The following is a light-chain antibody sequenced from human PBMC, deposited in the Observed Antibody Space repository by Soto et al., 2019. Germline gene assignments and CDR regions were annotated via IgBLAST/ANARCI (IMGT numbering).Light chain of an antibody. CDR1: SXNVGGNP. CDR3: ASWDDSLNGPV. J-gene: IGLJ1*01. Sequence: QSALTQPRSASGTPGQRVTISCSGSSXNVGGNPVNWYQHVPTTAPKLLIYTNTQRPSGVPDRFSGSKSGTSASLAISGLQSEDEADYYCASWDDSLNGPVFGTGTKVSLL. V-gene: IGLV1-44*01. CDR2: TNT.